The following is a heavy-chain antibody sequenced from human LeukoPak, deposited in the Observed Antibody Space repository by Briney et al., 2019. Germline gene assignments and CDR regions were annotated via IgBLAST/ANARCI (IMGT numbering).Heavy chain of an antibody. CDR2: ISSSGNYI. J-gene: IGHJ4*02. V-gene: IGHV3-21*01. CDR3: ARDSIQQQLVLEDRGYPYYFEH. D-gene: IGHD6-13*01. Sequence: PGGSLRLSCAASXFTFSSYIMNWARQAPGKGLEWVSSISSSGNYIYYADSVKGRFTISRDNAKNSLYLQMNSLRAEDTAVYYCARDSIQQQLVLEDRGYPYYFEHWGQGTLVTVSS. CDR1: XFTFSSYI.